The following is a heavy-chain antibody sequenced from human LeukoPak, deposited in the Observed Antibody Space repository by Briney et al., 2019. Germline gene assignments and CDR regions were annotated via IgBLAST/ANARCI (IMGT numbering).Heavy chain of an antibody. CDR3: SSQSPVGATEAFDI. V-gene: IGHV3-74*01. J-gene: IGHJ3*02. CDR1: GFTFSSNW. Sequence: GGSLRLSCVASGFTFSSNWMHWVRQAPGKGLVWVSRINSDGNSTRYADSVKGRFTISRDNAKNTLYLQMNSLRAEDTAVYYCSSQSPVGATEAFDIWGQGTRVTVSS. CDR2: INSDGNST. D-gene: IGHD1-26*01.